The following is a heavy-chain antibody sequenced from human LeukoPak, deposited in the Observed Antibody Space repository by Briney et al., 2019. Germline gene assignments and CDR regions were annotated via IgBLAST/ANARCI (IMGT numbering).Heavy chain of an antibody. D-gene: IGHD3-9*01. CDR2: ISGSGGST. V-gene: IGHV3-23*01. CDR1: GFTFSTYG. Sequence: GGTLRLSCVASGFTFSTYGMSWVRQAPGKGLEWVSAISGSGGSTYYADSVKGRFTISRDNSKNTLYLQMNSLRAKDTAVYYCAKDGGEYYDILTGYYPRLYYMDVWGKGTTVTISS. J-gene: IGHJ6*03. CDR3: AKDGGEYYDILTGYYPRLYYMDV.